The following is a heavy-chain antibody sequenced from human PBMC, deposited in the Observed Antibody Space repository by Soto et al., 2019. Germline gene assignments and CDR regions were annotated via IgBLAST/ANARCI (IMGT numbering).Heavy chain of an antibody. CDR1: GFTFSSYA. CDR3: ARDGYYDFWSGYYNGGYYYYGMDV. CDR2: ISYDGSNK. Sequence: GGSLRLSCAASGFTFSSYAMHWVRQAPGKGLEWVAVISYDGSNKYYADSVKGRFTISRDNSKNTLYLQMNSLRAEDTAVYYCARDGYYDFWSGYYNGGYYYYGMDVWGQGTTVTVSS. V-gene: IGHV3-30-3*01. D-gene: IGHD3-3*01. J-gene: IGHJ6*02.